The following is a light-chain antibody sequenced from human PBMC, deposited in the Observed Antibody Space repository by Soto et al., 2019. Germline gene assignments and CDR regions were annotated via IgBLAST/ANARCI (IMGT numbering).Light chain of an antibody. CDR2: KAS. CDR3: QPDDSYSEA. CDR1: QTISSW. J-gene: IGKJ1*01. Sequence: DIQMTQSPSTLSESVGDRVTITCRASQTISSWLAWYQQKPGKAPKLLIYKASTFESGAPSSFRGSGSGTEFTLTISSLQTDDFAPYDCQPDDSYSEAFGQGTKVDLK. V-gene: IGKV1-5*03.